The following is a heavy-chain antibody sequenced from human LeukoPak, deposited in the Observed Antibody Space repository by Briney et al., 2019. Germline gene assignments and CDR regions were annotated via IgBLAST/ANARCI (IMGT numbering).Heavy chain of an antibody. J-gene: IGHJ4*02. CDR1: GFTFSTYV. Sequence: GGSLRLSCAASGFTFSTYVMHWVRQAPDKGLEWVAVISYGGGNKNYADSVKGRFSISRDDSKNTLYLQMNSLRDEDTAVYYCAKAHSSGIYYFDYWGQGTLVTVSS. V-gene: IGHV3-30*18. D-gene: IGHD3-22*01. CDR2: ISYGGGNK. CDR3: AKAHSSGIYYFDY.